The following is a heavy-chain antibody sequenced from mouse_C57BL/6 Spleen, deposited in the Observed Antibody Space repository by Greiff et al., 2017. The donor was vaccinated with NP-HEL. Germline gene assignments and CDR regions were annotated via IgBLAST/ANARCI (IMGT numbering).Heavy chain of an antibody. V-gene: IGHV1-64*01. CDR2: IHPNSGST. Sequence: QVQLQQPGAELVKPGASVKLSCKASGYTFTSYWMHWVKQRPGQGLEWIGMIHPNSGSTNYNEKFKSKATLTVDKSSSTAYMQLSSLTSEDSAVYYCARLSALYYDYDGYLDYWGQGTTLSVSS. CDR3: ARLSALYYDYDGYLDY. D-gene: IGHD2-4*01. CDR1: GYTFTSYW. J-gene: IGHJ2*01.